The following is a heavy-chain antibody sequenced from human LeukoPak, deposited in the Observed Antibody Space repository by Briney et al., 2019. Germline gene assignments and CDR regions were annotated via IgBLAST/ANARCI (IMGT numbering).Heavy chain of an antibody. CDR2: IIPIFGTA. CDR1: GGTFSSYA. D-gene: IGHD3-16*01. J-gene: IGHJ5*02. Sequence: ASVKVSCKASGGTFSSYAISWVRQAPGQGLVWMGGIIPIFGTANYAQKFQGRVTITADESTSTAYMELSSLRSEDTAVYYCARDGGGLFDPWGQGTLVTVSS. V-gene: IGHV1-69*13. CDR3: ARDGGGLFDP.